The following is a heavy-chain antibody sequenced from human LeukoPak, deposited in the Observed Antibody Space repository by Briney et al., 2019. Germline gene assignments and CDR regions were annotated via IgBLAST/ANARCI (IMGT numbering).Heavy chain of an antibody. J-gene: IGHJ5*01. Sequence: AGGSLRLSCAASGFTFSTYAMTWVRQAPGKGLEWVSAISGSGGTTYSADSVKGRFTVSRDNSKNILYLQMDSLRAEDTAVYYCAKGYSSNWCEVDDSWGQGTLVTVSS. V-gene: IGHV3-23*01. D-gene: IGHD6-13*01. CDR3: AKGYSSNWCEVDDS. CDR2: ISGSGGTT. CDR1: GFTFSTYA.